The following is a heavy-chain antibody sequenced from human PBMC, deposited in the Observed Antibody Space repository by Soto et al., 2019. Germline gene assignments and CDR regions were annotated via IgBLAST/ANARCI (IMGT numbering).Heavy chain of an antibody. CDR1: GGSITGYY. Sequence: QVQLQESGPGLVQPSETLSLTCTVSGGSITGYYWSWIRQPPGKGPEWIGNIHYSGSTNYNPSLRRRVTXXVXTXXNQFSRSLSSVTAAETAVYYCARHSYYSSPLRFDPWGQGTLVTVSS. J-gene: IGHJ5*02. CDR3: ARHSYYSSPLRFDP. D-gene: IGHD4-4*01. V-gene: IGHV4-59*08. CDR2: IHYSGST.